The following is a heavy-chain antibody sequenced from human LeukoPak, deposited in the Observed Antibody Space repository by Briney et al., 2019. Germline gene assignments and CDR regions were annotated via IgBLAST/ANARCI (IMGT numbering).Heavy chain of an antibody. CDR3: ARGDYGGNSRPFDY. CDR2: INHSGST. Sequence: PSETLSLTCTVSGGSTNSNSYYWSWIRQPPGKGLEWIGEINHSGSTNYNPSLKSRVTISVDTSKNQFSLKLSSVTAADTAVYYCARGDYGGNSRPFDYWGQGTLVTVSS. D-gene: IGHD4-23*01. V-gene: IGHV4-39*07. CDR1: GGSTNSNSYY. J-gene: IGHJ4*02.